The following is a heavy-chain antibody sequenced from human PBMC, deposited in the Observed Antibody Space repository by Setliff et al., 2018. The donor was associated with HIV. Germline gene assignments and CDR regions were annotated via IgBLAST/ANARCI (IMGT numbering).Heavy chain of an antibody. CDR2: IIPVFGPP. V-gene: IGHV1-69*13. CDR1: GGTFSIFS. Sequence: SVKVSCKTSGGTFSIFSITWVRQAPGQGLEWMWGIIPVFGPPNYAQRFQRRLTITADESTNTAYMELSSLKSGDTAVYYCARDPTGGAARFDYWGQGTLVTVSS. J-gene: IGHJ4*02. CDR3: ARDPTGGAARFDY. D-gene: IGHD6-6*01.